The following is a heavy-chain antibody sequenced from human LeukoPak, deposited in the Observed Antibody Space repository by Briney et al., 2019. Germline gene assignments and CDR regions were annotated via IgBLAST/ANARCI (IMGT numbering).Heavy chain of an antibody. CDR2: IIPIFGTA. J-gene: IGHJ2*01. CDR1: GGTFSSYA. Sequence: ASVKVSCKASGGTFSSYAISWVRQAPGQGLEWMGGIIPIFGTANYAQKFQGRVTITADESTSTAYMELSSLRSEDTAVYYCARPSLSGMVRGNWYFDLWGRGTLVTVSS. CDR3: ARPSLSGMVRGNWYFDL. V-gene: IGHV1-69*13. D-gene: IGHD3-10*01.